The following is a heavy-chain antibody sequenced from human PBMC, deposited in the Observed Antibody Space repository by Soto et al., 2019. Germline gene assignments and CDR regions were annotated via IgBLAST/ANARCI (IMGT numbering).Heavy chain of an antibody. Sequence: PSETLSLTCTVSGGSISSYYWSWIRQPPGKGLEWIGEINHSGSTNYNPSLKSRVTISVDTSKNQFSLKLSSVTAADTAVYYCASSRGYDYIWGSYRYTKYFDYWGQGTLVTVSS. D-gene: IGHD3-16*02. V-gene: IGHV4-34*01. CDR2: INHSGST. J-gene: IGHJ4*02. CDR1: GGSISSYY. CDR3: ASSRGYDYIWGSYRYTKYFDY.